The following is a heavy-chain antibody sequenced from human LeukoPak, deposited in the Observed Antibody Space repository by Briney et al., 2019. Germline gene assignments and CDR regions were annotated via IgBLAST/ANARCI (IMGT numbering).Heavy chain of an antibody. D-gene: IGHD3-3*01. Sequence: PSETLSLTCTVVGGAINRRNYYWGWIRQSPGKGLEWIGSTYYSGSVNNNPSLQSRVTISVDTSRNQFSLKLTSVTAADTAVYYCARRVATPGNFFDYWGPGTLVTVS. CDR1: GGAINRRNYY. J-gene: IGHJ4*02. CDR3: ARRVATPGNFFDY. CDR2: TYYSGSV. V-gene: IGHV4-39*01.